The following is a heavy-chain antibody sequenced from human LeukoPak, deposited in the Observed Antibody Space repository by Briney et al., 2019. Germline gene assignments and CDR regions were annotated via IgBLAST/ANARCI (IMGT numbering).Heavy chain of an antibody. Sequence: GGSLRLSCAASGFTFSSYAMSWVRQAPGKGLEWVSGIGSAGDTFYPDSVKGRFTISRENAKNSLYLQMNSLRVGDTAVYYCARGYYDSSGYYRGAFDIWGQGTVVTVSS. CDR3: ARGYYDSSGYYRGAFDI. CDR2: IGSAGDT. J-gene: IGHJ3*02. D-gene: IGHD3-22*01. CDR1: GFTFSSYA. V-gene: IGHV3-13*01.